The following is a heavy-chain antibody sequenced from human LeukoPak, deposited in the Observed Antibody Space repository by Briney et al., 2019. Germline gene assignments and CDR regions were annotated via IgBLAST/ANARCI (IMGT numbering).Heavy chain of an antibody. Sequence: SQTLSLTCTVSGGSISNYYWSWLRQPAGKGLEWIGRIYGSGRTNHNPSLKSRVTMSVDTSKNQFSLKLSSVTAADTAVYYCARDRGDYGSSDYWGQGTLVTVSS. J-gene: IGHJ4*02. V-gene: IGHV4-4*07. D-gene: IGHD2-21*02. CDR1: GGSISNYY. CDR2: IYGSGRT. CDR3: ARDRGDYGSSDY.